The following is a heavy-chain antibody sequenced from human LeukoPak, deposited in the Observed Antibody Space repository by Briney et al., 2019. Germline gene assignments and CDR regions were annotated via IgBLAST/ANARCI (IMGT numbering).Heavy chain of an antibody. J-gene: IGHJ3*02. CDR1: GFTVSSNY. D-gene: IGHD3-22*01. Sequence: GGSLRLSCAASGFTVSSNYMSWVRQAPGKGLEWVSVIYSGGSTYYAGSVKGRFTISRDNSKNTLYLQMNSLRAEDTAVYYCASPFYYYDSSGYYHPYAFDIWGQGTMVTVSS. V-gene: IGHV3-66*01. CDR3: ASPFYYYDSSGYYHPYAFDI. CDR2: IYSGGST.